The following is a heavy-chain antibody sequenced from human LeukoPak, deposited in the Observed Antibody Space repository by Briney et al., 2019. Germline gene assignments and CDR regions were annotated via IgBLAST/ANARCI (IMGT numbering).Heavy chain of an antibody. V-gene: IGHV3-21*04. D-gene: IGHD4-17*01. CDR1: GFTFSSYS. CDR2: ISSRSSYI. Sequence: GGSLRLSCAASGFTFSSYSMNWVRQAPGKGLEWVSSISSRSSYIYYADSVKGRFTISRDNARNSLYLQMNSLRAEDTAVYYCARVTYGDYYWGQGTLVTVSS. J-gene: IGHJ4*02. CDR3: ARVTYGDYY.